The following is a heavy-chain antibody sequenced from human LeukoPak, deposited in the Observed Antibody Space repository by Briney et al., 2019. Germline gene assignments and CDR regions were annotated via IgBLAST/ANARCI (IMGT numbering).Heavy chain of an antibody. V-gene: IGHV3-48*01. J-gene: IGHJ3*02. Sequence: GGSLRLSCAASGFTFSRYAMSWVRQAPGKGLEWVSYISSSSSTIYYADSVKGRFTISRDNAKNSLYLQMNSLRAEDTAVYYCARAGDFRAFDIWGQGTMVTVSS. D-gene: IGHD2-21*02. CDR2: ISSSSSTI. CDR1: GFTFSRYA. CDR3: ARAGDFRAFDI.